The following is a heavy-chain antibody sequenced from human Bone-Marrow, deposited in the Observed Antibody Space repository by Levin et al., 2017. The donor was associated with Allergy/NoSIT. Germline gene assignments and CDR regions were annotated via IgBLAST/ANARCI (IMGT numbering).Heavy chain of an antibody. CDR1: GDSISSYS. V-gene: IGHV4-4*07. D-gene: IGHD3-22*01. J-gene: IGHJ4*02. Sequence: ESLKISCTVSGDSISSYSWNWIRQPAGKGLEWIGRIYSSGSTSYNPSLKSRVTMSLDTPKNQFSLKLSSVTAADSAVYYCARGVYVTSAYTVGYWGQGTPVTVSS. CDR3: ARGVYVTSAYTVGY. CDR2: IYSSGST.